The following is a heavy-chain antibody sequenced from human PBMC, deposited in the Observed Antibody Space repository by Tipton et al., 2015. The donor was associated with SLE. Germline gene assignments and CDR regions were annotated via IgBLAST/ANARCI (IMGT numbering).Heavy chain of an antibody. V-gene: IGHV1-18*01. D-gene: IGHD3-3*01. J-gene: IGHJ4*02. CDR3: ALWPITIFGVVAYY. CDR2: IRANSDNT. Sequence: QLVQSGAEVKKPGASVKVSCRASGYTFTNYGINWVRQAPGQGLEWMGWIRANSDNTNYAQKLQGRVTMTTDTSTSTAYMELRSLRSDDTAVYYCALWPITIFGVVAYYWGQGTLVTVSS. CDR1: GYTFTNYG.